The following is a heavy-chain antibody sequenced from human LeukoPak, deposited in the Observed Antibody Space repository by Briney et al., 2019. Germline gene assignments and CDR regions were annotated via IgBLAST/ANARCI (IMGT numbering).Heavy chain of an antibody. CDR3: AKDGHYSNFYFDY. CDR1: GFIFSSYW. V-gene: IGHV3-74*01. D-gene: IGHD4-11*01. Sequence: PGGSLRLSCAASGFIFSSYWMHWVRQAPGKGPVFVSRINSDGSSPSYADSVKGRFTISRENDKNTVYLQMNSLRAEDTAVYYCAKDGHYSNFYFDYWGQGTLVTVSS. CDR2: INSDGSSP. J-gene: IGHJ4*02.